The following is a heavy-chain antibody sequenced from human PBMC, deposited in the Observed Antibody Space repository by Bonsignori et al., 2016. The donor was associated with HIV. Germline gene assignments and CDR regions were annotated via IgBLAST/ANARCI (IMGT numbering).Heavy chain of an antibody. Sequence: GSLRLSCTVSGDSISSYYWTWIRQPAGKGLEWIGRIYSSGSTNYNPSLKSRVTMSVDTSKNQFSLKLSSVTAADTAVYYCARGKGQLLWFGEWFDYWGQGTLVTVSS. D-gene: IGHD3-10*01. V-gene: IGHV4-4*07. CDR1: GDSISSYY. CDR3: ARGKGQLLWFGEWFDY. J-gene: IGHJ4*02. CDR2: IYSSGST.